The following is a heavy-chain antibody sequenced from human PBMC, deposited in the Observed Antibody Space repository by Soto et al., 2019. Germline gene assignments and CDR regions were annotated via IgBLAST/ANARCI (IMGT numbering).Heavy chain of an antibody. V-gene: IGHV1-18*04. CDR1: GYTFTSYG. J-gene: IGHJ5*02. Sequence: ASVKVSCKASGYTFTSYGISWVRQAPGQGLEWMGWISAYNGNTNYAQKLQGRVTMTTDTSTSTAYMELRSLRSDDTAVYYCARDSRDYGEARDWFDPWGQGTLVTVSS. CDR2: ISAYNGNT. D-gene: IGHD4-17*01. CDR3: ARDSRDYGEARDWFDP.